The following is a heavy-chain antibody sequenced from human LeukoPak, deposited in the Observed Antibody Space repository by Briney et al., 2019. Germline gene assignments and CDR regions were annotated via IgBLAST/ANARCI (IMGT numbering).Heavy chain of an antibody. CDR2: IYYSGST. CDR3: AREGWQWLVHAFDI. CDR1: GGSISSYY. Sequence: KASETLSLTCTVSGGSISSYYWSWIRQPPGKGLEWIGYIYYSGSTNYNPSLKSRVTISVDTSKNQFFLKLSSVTAADTAVYYCAREGWQWLVHAFDIWGQGTMVTVSS. J-gene: IGHJ3*02. D-gene: IGHD6-19*01. V-gene: IGHV4-59*12.